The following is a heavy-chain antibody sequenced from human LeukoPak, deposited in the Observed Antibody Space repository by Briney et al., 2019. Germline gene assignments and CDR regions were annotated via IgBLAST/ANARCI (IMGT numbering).Heavy chain of an antibody. V-gene: IGHV3-21*01. D-gene: IGHD1-26*01. CDR3: ARDLSGSYVGPYAFDI. Sequence: PGGSLRLSCAASGFTFSSYSMNWVRQAPGKGLEWVSSISSSSSYIYYADSVKGRFTISRDNAKNSLYLQMNSLRAEDTAVYYCARDLSGSYVGPYAFDIWGQGTMVTVSS. CDR1: GFTFSSYS. J-gene: IGHJ3*02. CDR2: ISSSSSYI.